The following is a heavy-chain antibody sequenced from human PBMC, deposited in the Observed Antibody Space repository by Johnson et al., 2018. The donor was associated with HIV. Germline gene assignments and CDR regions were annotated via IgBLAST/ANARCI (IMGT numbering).Heavy chain of an antibody. D-gene: IGHD3-3*01. CDR1: GFNFDDYG. Sequence: VQLVESGGGVVRLGGSLRVSCTASGFNFDDYGLSWVRQVPGKGLEWVAGVNWSGISTGYADSVKGRFTISRDNSKNSLSPPMDNLRAEDTALYYCARVSTGFTVSGVVILPTGAFDIWGRGTMVTVSS. CDR2: VNWSGIST. J-gene: IGHJ3*02. CDR3: ARVSTGFTVSGVVILPTGAFDI. V-gene: IGHV3-20*04.